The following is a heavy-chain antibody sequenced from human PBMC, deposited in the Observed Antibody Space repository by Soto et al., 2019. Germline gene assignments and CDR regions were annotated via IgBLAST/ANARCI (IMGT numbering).Heavy chain of an antibody. CDR3: TFPYKIWNAFDV. Sequence: EVQLVESGGGLVKPGGSLRLSCAASGFSFSNAWMNWVRQVPGKGLEWVGRIKSKTDGGTIDYAAPVKGRFIISRDDSQNMLYLQMNSLKTEDTAFYYCTFPYKIWNAFDVWCQGTIVTVSS. J-gene: IGHJ3*01. D-gene: IGHD3-3*01. CDR1: GFSFSNAW. V-gene: IGHV3-15*01. CDR2: IKSKTDGGTI.